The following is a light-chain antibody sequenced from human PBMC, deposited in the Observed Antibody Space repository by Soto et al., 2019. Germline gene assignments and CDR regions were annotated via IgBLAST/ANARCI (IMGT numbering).Light chain of an antibody. CDR3: QQYGSSPET. CDR1: QSVRSN. CDR2: GAS. Sequence: EIVMTQSPVTRSVSPGERATLSFRAIQSVRSNLARYQQKPGQAPRLLMYGASTRAIGVPVRFSGSGSGTDFTLTISRLEPEDFAVYFCQQYGSSPETFGQGTKVDIK. V-gene: IGKV3-20*01. J-gene: IGKJ1*01.